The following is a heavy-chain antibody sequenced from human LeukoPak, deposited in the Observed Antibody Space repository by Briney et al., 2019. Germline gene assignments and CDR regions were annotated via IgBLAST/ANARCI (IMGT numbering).Heavy chain of an antibody. Sequence: PGGSLRLSCAASGFTVSSNFMSWVRQAPGKGLEWVSVIYSGGGTYYADSVKGRFTISRDNSKNTLHLQMNSLRAEDTAVYYCARDLAARPRSSQGYYYYYMDVWGKGTTVTVSS. CDR1: GFTVSSNF. J-gene: IGHJ6*03. CDR3: ARDLAARPRSSQGYYYYYMDV. D-gene: IGHD6-6*01. V-gene: IGHV3-66*01. CDR2: IYSGGGT.